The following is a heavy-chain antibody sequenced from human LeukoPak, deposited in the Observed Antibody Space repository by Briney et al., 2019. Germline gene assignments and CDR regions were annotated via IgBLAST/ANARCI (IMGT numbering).Heavy chain of an antibody. Sequence: PGGSLRLSCAASGFTFSSYWMSWVRQAPGKGLEWVANIKQDGSEKYYVDSVKGRFTISRDNAKDSLYLQMNSLRAEDTAVYYCAIPPLSGTGSSRPLAGVDVWGQGTMVTVSS. V-gene: IGHV3-7*01. J-gene: IGHJ6*02. D-gene: IGHD3-10*01. CDR1: GFTFSSYW. CDR3: AIPPLSGTGSSRPLAGVDV. CDR2: IKQDGSEK.